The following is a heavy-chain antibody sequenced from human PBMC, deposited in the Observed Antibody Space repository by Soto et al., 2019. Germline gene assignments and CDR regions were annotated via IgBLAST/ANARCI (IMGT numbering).Heavy chain of an antibody. V-gene: IGHV1-69*13. J-gene: IGHJ6*02. D-gene: IGHD2-2*03. Sequence: GASVKVSCKASGGTFSSYAISWVRQAPGQGLEWMGGIIPIFGTANYAQKFQGRVTITADESTSTAYMELSSLRSEDTAVYYCARDLVGIVVVPAAMVYYYGMDVWGQGTTVTVSS. CDR3: ARDLVGIVVVPAAMVYYYGMDV. CDR2: IIPIFGTA. CDR1: GGTFSSYA.